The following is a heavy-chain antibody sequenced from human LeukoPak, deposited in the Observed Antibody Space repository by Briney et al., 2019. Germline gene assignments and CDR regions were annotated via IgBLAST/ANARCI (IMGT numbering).Heavy chain of an antibody. Sequence: SETLSLTCAVSGGSISSSNWWSWVRQPPGKGLEWIGEIYHSGSTNYNPSLKSRVTISVDKSKNQFSLKLSSVTAADTAVYYCARDVYDSSGYYSYYFDYWGQGTLVTVSS. CDR3: ARDVYDSSGYYSYYFDY. CDR1: GGSISSSNW. V-gene: IGHV4-4*02. CDR2: IYHSGST. J-gene: IGHJ4*02. D-gene: IGHD3-22*01.